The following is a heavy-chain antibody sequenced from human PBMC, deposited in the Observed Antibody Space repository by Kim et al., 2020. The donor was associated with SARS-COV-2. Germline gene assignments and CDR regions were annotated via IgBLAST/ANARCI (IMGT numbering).Heavy chain of an antibody. D-gene: IGHD2-21*01. V-gene: IGHV3-9*01. Sequence: GGSLRLSCAASGFTFDDYAMHWVRQAPGKGLEWVSGISWNSGSIGYADSVKGRFTISRDNAKNSLYLQMNSLRAEDTALYYCAKEGDGGGMDVWGQGTTV. CDR3: AKEGDGGGMDV. CDR2: ISWNSGSI. J-gene: IGHJ6*02. CDR1: GFTFDDYA.